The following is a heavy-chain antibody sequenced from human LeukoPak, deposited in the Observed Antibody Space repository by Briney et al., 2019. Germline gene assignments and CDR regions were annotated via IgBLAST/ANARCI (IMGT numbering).Heavy chain of an antibody. CDR2: MNPNSGNT. J-gene: IGHJ4*02. CDR3: ATETYCSGGSCPAFDY. CDR1: GYTFTSYD. Sequence: ASVKVSCKASGYTFTSYDINWVRQATGQGLEWMGWMNPNSGNTGYAQKFQGRVTMTRNTSISTAYMELSSLRSEDTAVYYCATETYCSGGSCPAFDYWGQGTLVTVSS. D-gene: IGHD2-15*01. V-gene: IGHV1-8*01.